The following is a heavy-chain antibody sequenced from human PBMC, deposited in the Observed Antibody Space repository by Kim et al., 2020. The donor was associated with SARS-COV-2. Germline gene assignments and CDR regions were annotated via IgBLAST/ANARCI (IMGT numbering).Heavy chain of an antibody. J-gene: IGHJ4*02. CDR1: GGSISSGGYY. V-gene: IGHV4-31*03. Sequence: SETLSLTCTVSGGSISSGGYYWSWIRQHPGKGLEWIGYIYYSGSTYYNPSLKSRVTISVDTSKNQFSLKLSSVTAADTAVYYCARVIFTMWAPTQMGGFDYWGQGTLVTVSS. CDR3: ARVIFTMWAPTQMGGFDY. D-gene: IGHD3-10*02. CDR2: IYYSGST.